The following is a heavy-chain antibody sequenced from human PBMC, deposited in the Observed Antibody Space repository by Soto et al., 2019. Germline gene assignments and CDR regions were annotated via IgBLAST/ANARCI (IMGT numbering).Heavy chain of an antibody. V-gene: IGHV4-31*03. CDR2: IYYSGST. D-gene: IGHD6-13*01. J-gene: IGHJ6*03. CDR3: ARVDAAAAGLYYYYYYMDV. Sequence: SETLSLTCTVSGGSISSGGYYWSWIRQHPGKGLEWIGYIYYSGSTYYNPSLKSRVTISVDTSKNQFSLKLSSVTAADTAVYYCARVDAAAAGLYYYYYYMDVWGKGTTVTVS. CDR1: GGSISSGGYY.